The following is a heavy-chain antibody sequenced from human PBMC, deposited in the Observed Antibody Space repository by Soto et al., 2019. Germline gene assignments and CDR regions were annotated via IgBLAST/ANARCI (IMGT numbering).Heavy chain of an antibody. CDR1: GGSISSGGYY. V-gene: IGHV4-31*03. Sequence: LSLTCTVSGGSISSGGYYWSWIRQYPGKGLEWIGYIYYSGSTHYNPSLKSRVTISVDTSKNQFSLNLSSVTAADTAVYYCARRMQDYYYYMDVWGKGTTVTVSS. CDR2: IYYSGST. CDR3: ARRMQDYYYYMDV. D-gene: IGHD2-15*01. J-gene: IGHJ6*03.